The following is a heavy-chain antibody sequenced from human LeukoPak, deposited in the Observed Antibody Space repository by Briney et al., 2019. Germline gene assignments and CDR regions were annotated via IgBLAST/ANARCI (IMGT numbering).Heavy chain of an antibody. CDR2: ISYDGSNK. J-gene: IGHJ4*02. Sequence: PGRSLRLSCAASGFTFSSYGMHWVRQAPGKGLEWVAVISYDGSNKYYADSVKGRFTISRDSSKNTLYLQMNSLRAEDTAVYYCAKDRDYYGSGSNFDYWGQGTLVTVSS. CDR1: GFTFSSYG. CDR3: AKDRDYYGSGSNFDY. V-gene: IGHV3-30*18. D-gene: IGHD3-10*01.